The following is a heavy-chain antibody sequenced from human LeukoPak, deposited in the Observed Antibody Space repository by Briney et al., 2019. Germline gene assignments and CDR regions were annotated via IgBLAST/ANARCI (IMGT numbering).Heavy chain of an antibody. Sequence: ASVTVSCKASGYTFTGYYMHWVRQAPGQGLEWMGWINPNSGGTNYAQKFQGRVTMTRDTSISTAYMELSRLRSDDTAVYYCARDRTCSSTSCYIAAFDIWGQGTMVTVSS. CDR1: GYTFTGYY. CDR3: ARDRTCSSTSCYIAAFDI. J-gene: IGHJ3*02. CDR2: INPNSGGT. V-gene: IGHV1-2*02. D-gene: IGHD2-2*02.